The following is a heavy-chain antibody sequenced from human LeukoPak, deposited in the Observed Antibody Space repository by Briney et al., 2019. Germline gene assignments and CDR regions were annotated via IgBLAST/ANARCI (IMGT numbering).Heavy chain of an antibody. CDR2: IIPIFGTA. D-gene: IGHD5-18*01. CDR3: AREREYSPRKYYFDY. Sequence: SVKVSCKASGGTFRSYAISWRRQAPGQGLEWMGGIIPIFGTANYAQKFQGRVTITTDESTSTAYMELSSLRSEDTAVYYCAREREYSPRKYYFDYWGQGTLVTVFS. J-gene: IGHJ4*02. V-gene: IGHV1-69*05. CDR1: GGTFRSYA.